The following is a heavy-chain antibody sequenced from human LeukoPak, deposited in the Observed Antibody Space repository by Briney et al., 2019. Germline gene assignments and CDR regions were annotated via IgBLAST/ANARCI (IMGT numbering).Heavy chain of an antibody. CDR2: INSNSGGT. D-gene: IGHD3-9*01. CDR3: ARGRALVGFDY. V-gene: IGHV1-2*02. Sequence: ASVKVSCKASVYTFTGYYIHWVQQAPGQGLEWMGWINSNSGGTNYAQKFQGRVTMTRDTSISTAYMELSRLRSDDTAVYFCARGRALVGFDYWGQGTQVTVSS. J-gene: IGHJ4*02. CDR1: VYTFTGYY.